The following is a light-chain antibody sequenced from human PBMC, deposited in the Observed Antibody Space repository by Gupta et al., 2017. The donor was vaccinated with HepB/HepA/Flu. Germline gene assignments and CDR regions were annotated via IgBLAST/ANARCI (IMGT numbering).Light chain of an antibody. V-gene: IGLV1-47*01. CDR1: SFNIGSSY. CDR2: RNN. J-gene: IGLJ2*01. CDR3: AAFDDSLGGRV. Sequence: QSVLTQPPSASGTPGQRVTISCSGSSFNIGSSYVYWYQQLPGAAPKLLIYRNNQRPSGVPDRFSGSKSGTSASLAISGLRSEDEADYYCAAFDDSLGGRVFGGGTKLTVL.